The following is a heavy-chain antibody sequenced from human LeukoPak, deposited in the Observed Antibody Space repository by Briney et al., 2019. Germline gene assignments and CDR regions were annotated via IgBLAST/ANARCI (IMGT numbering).Heavy chain of an antibody. V-gene: IGHV4-61*02. Sequence: SETLSLTCTVSGGSISSGSYYWSWIRQPAGEGLEWIGRFYTSGSTNYNPSLKSRVTISIDTSKNHFSLKLSSVTAADTAVYYCARDDTGYSSGWSKDFDYWGQGTLVTVSS. J-gene: IGHJ4*02. D-gene: IGHD6-19*01. CDR1: GGSISSGSYY. CDR3: ARDDTGYSSGWSKDFDY. CDR2: FYTSGST.